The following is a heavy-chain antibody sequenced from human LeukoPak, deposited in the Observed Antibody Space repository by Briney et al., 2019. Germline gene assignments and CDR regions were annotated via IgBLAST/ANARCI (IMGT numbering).Heavy chain of an antibody. CDR1: GGSISSYY. Sequence: PSETLSLTCTVSGGSISSYYWSWIRQPPGKGLEWIGYIYYSGSTNYNPSLKSRVTISVDTSKNQFSLKLSSVTAADTAVYYCARDTSILTGYSNWGQGTLVTVSS. D-gene: IGHD3-9*01. CDR3: ARDTSILTGYSN. CDR2: IYYSGST. J-gene: IGHJ4*02. V-gene: IGHV4-59*01.